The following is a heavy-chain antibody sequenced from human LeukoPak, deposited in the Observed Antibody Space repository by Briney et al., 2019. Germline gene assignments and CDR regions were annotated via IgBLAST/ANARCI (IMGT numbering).Heavy chain of an antibody. J-gene: IGHJ4*02. Sequence: GGSLRLSCAASGFTFSSYGMHWVRQAPGKGLEWVAFIRYDGSNKYYADSVKGRFTISRDNSKNTLYLQMNSLRAEDTAVYYCAKPGTPYCGGDCYWAPFDYWGQGTLVTVSS. D-gene: IGHD2-21*01. CDR3: AKPGTPYCGGDCYWAPFDY. V-gene: IGHV3-30*02. CDR2: IRYDGSNK. CDR1: GFTFSSYG.